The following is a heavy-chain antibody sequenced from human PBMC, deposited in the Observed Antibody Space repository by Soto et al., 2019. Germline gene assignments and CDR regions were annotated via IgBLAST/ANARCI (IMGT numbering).Heavy chain of an antibody. V-gene: IGHV4-31*03. J-gene: IGHJ4*02. Sequence: SETLSLTCTVSGGSISSGGYYWTWIRQHPGKGLEWIGNIFHSGSTYYNPSLKSRLTISIDTSKNQFSLKLSSVTAADTAVYFCARTTTVTTIDYWGQGTRVTVS. CDR2: IFHSGST. CDR3: ARTTTVTTIDY. D-gene: IGHD4-17*01. CDR1: GGSISSGGYY.